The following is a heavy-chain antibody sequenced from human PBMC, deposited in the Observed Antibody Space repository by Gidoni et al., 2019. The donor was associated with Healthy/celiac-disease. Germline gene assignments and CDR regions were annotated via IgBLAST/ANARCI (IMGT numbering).Heavy chain of an antibody. CDR3: AKGAAAEPYYFDY. J-gene: IGHJ4*02. D-gene: IGHD6-13*01. CDR1: GFTFSSYG. Sequence: QVQLVESGGGVVQPGRSLRLSCAASGFTFSSYGMHWVRQAPGKGLEWVAVISYDGSNKYYADSVKGRFTISRDNSKNTLYLQMNSLRAEDTAVYYCAKGAAAEPYYFDYWGQGTLVTVSS. CDR2: ISYDGSNK. V-gene: IGHV3-30*18.